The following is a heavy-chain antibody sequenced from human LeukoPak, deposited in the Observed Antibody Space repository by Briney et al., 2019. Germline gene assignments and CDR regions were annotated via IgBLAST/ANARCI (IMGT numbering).Heavy chain of an antibody. CDR1: GFSFSSYV. CDR3: AVKCHSSSWRHDY. Sequence: GGSLRLSCAASGFSFSSYVMSWVRQAPGKGLEWVSAISGSGGSTYYADSVKGRFTISRDNSKNTLYLQMNSLRAEDTAVYYCAVKCHSSSWRHDYWGQGTLVTVSS. D-gene: IGHD6-13*01. V-gene: IGHV3-23*01. J-gene: IGHJ4*02. CDR2: ISGSGGST.